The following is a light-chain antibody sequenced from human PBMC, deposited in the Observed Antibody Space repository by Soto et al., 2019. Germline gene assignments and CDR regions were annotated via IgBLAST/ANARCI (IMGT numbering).Light chain of an antibody. CDR1: QGIKNY. V-gene: IGKV1-39*01. Sequence: DIQMTQSPSSLSASVGDRVTITCRARQGIKNYVNWYQQKPGEVPKILIYAASSLQSGVPSRFSGSGSGTDFPLTISSLQPEDFATYYCQQSDSIPLTFGGGTKVEIK. J-gene: IGKJ4*01. CDR3: QQSDSIPLT. CDR2: AAS.